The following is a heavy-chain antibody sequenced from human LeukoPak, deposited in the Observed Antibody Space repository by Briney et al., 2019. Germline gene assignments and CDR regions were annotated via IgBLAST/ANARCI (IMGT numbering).Heavy chain of an antibody. J-gene: IGHJ2*01. Sequence: SETLSLTCGVSSGSLSGYYWRWIRQPPGGGLEWIGEINYSGSPNYNPSLKSRVTISGDTSKKQFSLNLTSVTAADKGVYYCARGVDLWGRGTPVTVSS. CDR3: ARGVDL. CDR1: SGSLSGYY. CDR2: INYSGSP. V-gene: IGHV4-34*01.